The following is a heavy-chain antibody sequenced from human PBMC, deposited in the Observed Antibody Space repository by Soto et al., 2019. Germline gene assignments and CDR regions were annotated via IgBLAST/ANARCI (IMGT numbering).Heavy chain of an antibody. CDR3: ARGRSYSSCWYGMDYYYGMDV. J-gene: IGHJ6*02. CDR1: GGTFSSYA. D-gene: IGHD6-19*01. CDR2: IIPIFGTA. Sequence: SVKVSCKASGGTFSSYAISWVRQAPGQGLEWMGGIIPIFGTANYAQKFQGRVTITADESTSTAYMELSSLRSEDTAVYYCARGRSYSSCWYGMDYYYGMDVWGQGTTVTVSS. V-gene: IGHV1-69*13.